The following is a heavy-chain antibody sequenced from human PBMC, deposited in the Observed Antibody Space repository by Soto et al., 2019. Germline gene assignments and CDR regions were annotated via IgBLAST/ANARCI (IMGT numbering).Heavy chain of an antibody. V-gene: IGHV3-30-3*01. CDR3: ASLYYASLTYYFDY. J-gene: IGHJ4*02. Sequence: QVHVVESGGGVVQPGRSLRLSCAASGFTFSSYAMHWVRQAPGKGLEWVAVISSDAINKYYADFVKGRFTISRDNSKNTLYLQMNSLRAEDTAVYYCASLYYASLTYYFDYWGQGTLVTVSS. D-gene: IGHD3-10*01. CDR2: ISSDAINK. CDR1: GFTFSSYA.